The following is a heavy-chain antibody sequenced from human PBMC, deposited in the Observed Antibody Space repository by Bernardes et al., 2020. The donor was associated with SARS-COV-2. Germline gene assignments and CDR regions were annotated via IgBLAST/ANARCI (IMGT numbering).Heavy chain of an antibody. CDR2: FDPEDGET. CDR1: GYTLTELS. Sequence: ASVKVSCMVSGYTLTELSMHWVRQAPGKGLEWMGGFDPEDGETIYAQKFQGRVTMTEDTSTDTAYMELSSLRSEDTAVYYCATIPSNWGSSYSGWYFDLWGRGTLVTVSS. V-gene: IGHV1-24*01. CDR3: ATIPSNWGSSYSGWYFDL. J-gene: IGHJ2*01. D-gene: IGHD7-27*01.